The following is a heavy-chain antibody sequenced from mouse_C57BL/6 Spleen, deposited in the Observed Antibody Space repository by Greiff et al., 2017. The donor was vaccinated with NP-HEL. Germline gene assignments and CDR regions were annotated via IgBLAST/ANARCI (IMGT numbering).Heavy chain of an antibody. V-gene: IGHV1-82*01. CDR3: ARDYYGSSACDY. J-gene: IGHJ2*01. CDR2: IYPGDGDT. CDR1: GYAFSSSW. D-gene: IGHD1-1*01. Sequence: VQLQQSGPELVKPGASVKISCKASGYAFSSSWMNWVKQRPGKGLEWIGRIYPGDGDTNYNGKFKGKATLTADKSSSTAYMQLSRLTSEDSAVYVCARDYYGSSACDYWGQGTTLTVAS.